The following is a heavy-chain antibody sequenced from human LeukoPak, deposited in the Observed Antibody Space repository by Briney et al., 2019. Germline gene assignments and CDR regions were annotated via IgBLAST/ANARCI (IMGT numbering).Heavy chain of an antibody. CDR3: AKDLPYSGRLVDY. J-gene: IGHJ4*02. V-gene: IGHV3-23*01. CDR1: GFTFSSYA. D-gene: IGHD1-26*01. CDR2: ISGSGGST. Sequence: AGSLRLSCAASGFTFSSYAMRWVRQAPGKGLEWVSAISGSGGSTYYADSVKGRFTISRDTSKNTLYLQMNSLRAEDTAVYYCAKDLPYSGRLVDYWGQGTLVTVSS.